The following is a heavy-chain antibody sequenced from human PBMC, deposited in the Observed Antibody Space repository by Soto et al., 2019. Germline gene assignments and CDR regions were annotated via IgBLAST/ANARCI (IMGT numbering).Heavy chain of an antibody. CDR2: INPSGGST. Sequence: ASVKVSCKASGYTFTSYFIHWVRQAPGQGLEWMGIINPSGGSTNYAQQFQGRVTMTRDTSTSTVYMELSSLRFEDTAVYYCARDEGYSSGWSQFAYWGQGTLVTVSS. D-gene: IGHD6-19*01. J-gene: IGHJ4*02. V-gene: IGHV1-46*03. CDR1: GYTFTSYF. CDR3: ARDEGYSSGWSQFAY.